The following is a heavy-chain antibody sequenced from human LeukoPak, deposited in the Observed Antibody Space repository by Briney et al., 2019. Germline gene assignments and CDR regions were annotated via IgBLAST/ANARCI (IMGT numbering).Heavy chain of an antibody. CDR2: IYAGDSDT. V-gene: IGHV5-51*01. CDR3: AGRDGYNENAFDI. J-gene: IGHJ3*02. D-gene: IGHD5-24*01. CDR1: GYSFNSYW. Sequence: PGESLKISCKGSGYSFNSYWIAWARQMPGKGLEWMGIIYAGDSDTRYSPSFQGQVTISVDKSISTAYLQWSSLKASDTAMYYCAGRDGYNENAFDIWGQGTMVTVSS.